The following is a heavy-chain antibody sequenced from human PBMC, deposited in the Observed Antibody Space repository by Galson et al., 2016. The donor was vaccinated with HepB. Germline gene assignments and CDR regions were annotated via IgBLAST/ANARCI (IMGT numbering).Heavy chain of an antibody. CDR3: SKPQTTVPTPFDY. Sequence: SLRLSCAASGFTFSTSTMHWVRQAPGKGLDWVAIISFDGINKNYADSVKGRFTISRDNSKNTLYLQMNSLRADDTAVYYFSKPQTTVPTPFDYWGQGTLVTVSS. D-gene: IGHD4-17*01. J-gene: IGHJ4*02. CDR2: ISFDGINK. V-gene: IGHV3-30-3*02. CDR1: GFTFSTST.